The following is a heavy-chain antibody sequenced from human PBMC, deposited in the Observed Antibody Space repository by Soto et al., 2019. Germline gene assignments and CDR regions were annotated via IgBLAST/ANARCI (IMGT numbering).Heavy chain of an antibody. CDR2: ISDTSDYT. CDR1: GFTFSNYY. D-gene: IGHD2-2*01. J-gene: IGHJ6*02. CDR3: ARDQAGTSDYYYYGVDV. V-gene: IGHV3-11*06. Sequence: QVQLVESGGGLVKPGGSLRLSCAASGFTFSNYYMSWIRQAPGKGLECISYISDTSDYTNYADSVKGRFTISRDNAKKSLYLQMNSLRVEDTAVYYCARDQAGTSDYYYYGVDVRGQGTTVTVSS.